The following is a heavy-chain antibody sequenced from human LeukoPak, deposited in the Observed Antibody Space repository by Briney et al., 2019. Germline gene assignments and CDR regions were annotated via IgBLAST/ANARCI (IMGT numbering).Heavy chain of an antibody. CDR1: GYTFTSYY. CDR2: INPSGGGT. V-gene: IGHV1-46*01. CDR3: ARDPPNEPFDY. J-gene: IGHJ4*02. Sequence: ASVKVSCKASGYTFTSYYMHWVRQAPGQGLEWMGIINPSGGGTSYAQKLQGRVTMTTDTSTSTAYMELRSLRSDDTAMYYCARDPPNEPFDYWGQGTLVTVSS. D-gene: IGHD1-1*01.